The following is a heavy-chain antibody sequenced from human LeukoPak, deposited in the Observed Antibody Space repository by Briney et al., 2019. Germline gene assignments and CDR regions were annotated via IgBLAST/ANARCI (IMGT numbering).Heavy chain of an antibody. D-gene: IGHD3-22*01. J-gene: IGHJ4*02. Sequence: GASVKVSCKASGYTFTSYYMHWVRQAPGQGLEWMGIIYPSGGSTSYAQKFQGRVTMTRDTSTSTVYMELSSLRSEDTAVYYCARVEGDYDSSGYHSDYWGQGTLVTVSS. CDR1: GYTFTSYY. CDR2: IYPSGGST. CDR3: ARVEGDYDSSGYHSDY. V-gene: IGHV1-46*01.